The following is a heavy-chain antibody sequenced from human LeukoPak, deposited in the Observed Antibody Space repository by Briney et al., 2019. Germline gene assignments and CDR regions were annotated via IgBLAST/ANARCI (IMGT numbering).Heavy chain of an antibody. J-gene: IGHJ6*02. CDR2: INHSGST. Sequence: PSETLSLTCAVYGGSFSGYYWSWIRQPPGKGLEWIGEINHSGSTNYNPSLKSRVTISVDTSKNQFSLKPSSVTAADTAVYYCARVVATILYYYGMDVWGQGTTVTVSS. V-gene: IGHV4-34*01. D-gene: IGHD5-12*01. CDR3: ARVVATILYYYGMDV. CDR1: GGSFSGYY.